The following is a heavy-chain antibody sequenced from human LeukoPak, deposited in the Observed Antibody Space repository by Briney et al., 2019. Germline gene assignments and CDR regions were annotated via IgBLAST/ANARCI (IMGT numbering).Heavy chain of an antibody. CDR1: GGSFSGYY. V-gene: IGHV4-34*01. D-gene: IGHD5-24*01. J-gene: IGHJ4*02. Sequence: SGTLSLTCAVYGGSFSGYYWSWIRQPPGKGLEWIGEINHSGSTNYNPSLKSRVTISVDTSKNQFSLKLSSVTAADTAVYYCARHSLGGRRWLQRGPGFDYWGQGTLVTVSS. CDR3: ARHSLGGRRWLQRGPGFDY. CDR2: INHSGST.